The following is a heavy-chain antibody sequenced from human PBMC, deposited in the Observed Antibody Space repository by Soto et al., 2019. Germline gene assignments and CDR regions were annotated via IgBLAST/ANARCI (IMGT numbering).Heavy chain of an antibody. D-gene: IGHD3-10*01. CDR1: GFTFSSYW. V-gene: IGHV3-7*01. CDR2: IKQDGSEK. Sequence: EVQLVESGGGLVQPGGSLRLSCAASGFTFSSYWMSWVRQAPGKGLEWVANIKQDGSEKYYVDSVKGRFTISRDNAKNSLYLQMNSLRAEDTAVYYCARAWFGEALWFDPWGQGTLVTVSS. CDR3: ARAWFGEALWFDP. J-gene: IGHJ5*02.